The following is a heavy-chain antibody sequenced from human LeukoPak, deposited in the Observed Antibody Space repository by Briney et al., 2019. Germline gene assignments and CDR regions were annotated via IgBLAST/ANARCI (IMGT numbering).Heavy chain of an antibody. V-gene: IGHV3-23*01. CDR2: ISGSGGST. D-gene: IGHD3-10*01. CDR3: AVGAFGEPPQWRKEGHFDY. J-gene: IGHJ4*02. CDR1: GFTFSSYA. Sequence: GGSLRLSCAASGFTFSSYAMSWVRQAPGKGLEWVSAISGSGGSTYYADSVKGRFTISRDNSKNTLYLQMNSLRAEDTAVYYCAVGAFGEPPQWRKEGHFDYWGQGTLVTVSS.